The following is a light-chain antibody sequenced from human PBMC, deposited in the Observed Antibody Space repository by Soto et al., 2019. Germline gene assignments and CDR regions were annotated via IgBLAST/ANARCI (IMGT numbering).Light chain of an antibody. CDR3: GTWDSSLSIGV. J-gene: IGLJ1*01. V-gene: IGLV1-51*01. Sequence: QSVLTQPPSVSAAPGQKVTMSCSGTKSNIGNNFVSWYKHLPGTAPKLIIYDNSQRPSGIPDRFSGSKSGTSATLGITGLQTGDDADYYCGTWDSSLSIGVFGTGTKLT. CDR1: KSNIGNNF. CDR2: DNS.